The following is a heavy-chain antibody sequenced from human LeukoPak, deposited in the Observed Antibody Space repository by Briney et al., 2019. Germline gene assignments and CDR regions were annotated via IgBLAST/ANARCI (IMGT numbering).Heavy chain of an antibody. CDR3: ARAGAAAAGTAEYFQH. D-gene: IGHD6-13*01. Sequence: SETLSLTCTVSGGSISSSSHYWGWIRQPPGKGLEWIGSIYYSGDTYHNPSLKSRVTISVDRSKNQFSLKLSSVTAADTAVYYCARAGAAAAGTAEYFQHWGQGTLVTVSS. V-gene: IGHV4-39*07. J-gene: IGHJ1*01. CDR2: IYYSGDT. CDR1: GGSISSSSHY.